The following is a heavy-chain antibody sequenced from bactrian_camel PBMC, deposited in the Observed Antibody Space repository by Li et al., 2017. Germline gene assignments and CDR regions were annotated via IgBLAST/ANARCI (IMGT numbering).Heavy chain of an antibody. CDR3: ATGRWRGILPRADFGY. CDR1: GYTYSTYC. CDR2: IDSDGTT. V-gene: IGHV3S1*01. Sequence: HVQLVESGGGSVQAGGSLRLSCAASGYTYSTYCMAWFIETPGKEREGVASIDSDGTTHYTDSVKGRFAISRDNAKNTLFLQMNSLKPEDTAVYYCATGRWRGILPRADFGYWGQGTQVTVS. J-gene: IGHJ6*01. D-gene: IGHD1*01.